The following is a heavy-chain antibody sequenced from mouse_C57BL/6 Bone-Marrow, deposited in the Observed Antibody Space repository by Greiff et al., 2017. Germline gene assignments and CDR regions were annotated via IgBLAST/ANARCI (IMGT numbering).Heavy chain of an antibody. D-gene: IGHD6-2*01. CDR2: INPYNGGT. J-gene: IGHJ1*03. Sequence: VQLQQSGPVLVKPGASVKMSCKASGYTFTDYYMNWVKQSHGKSLEWIGVINPYNGGTRYNQKFKGKATLTVDKSSSTAYMELNSLTSEDPAVYYCARKGGNFSLYRYFDVWGTGTTVTVSS. CDR3: ARKGGNFSLYRYFDV. CDR1: GYTFTDYY. V-gene: IGHV1-19*01.